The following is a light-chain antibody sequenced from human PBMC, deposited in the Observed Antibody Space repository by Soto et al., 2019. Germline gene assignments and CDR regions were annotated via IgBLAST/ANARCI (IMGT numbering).Light chain of an antibody. J-gene: IGKJ1*01. CDR1: QSVSSN. V-gene: IGKV3-15*01. CDR2: DAS. Sequence: EVVMTQSPATLSVSPGERATLSCRASQSVSSNLAWYQQKPGQAPRLLIYDASTRATGIPARFSGSGSGTDFTLTISSLQSEDFALYYCQQYNNWPPGTFGQGTKVEIK. CDR3: QQYNNWPPGT.